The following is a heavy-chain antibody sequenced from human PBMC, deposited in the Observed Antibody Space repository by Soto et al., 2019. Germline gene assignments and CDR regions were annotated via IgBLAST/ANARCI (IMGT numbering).Heavy chain of an antibody. CDR1: GFTFGNYA. CDR2: ITGGGGFT. D-gene: IGHD2-21*01. V-gene: IGHV3-23*01. CDR3: VREYCGGGACSAAFDL. J-gene: IGHJ3*01. Sequence: GGSLRLSCATSGFTFGNYAMSWVRQAPGKGLEWVSGITGGGGFTNYADSVKGRFTISRDNAKNSLYLQMKSLRSEDTAVYFCVREYCGGGACSAAFDLWGQGPLVTV.